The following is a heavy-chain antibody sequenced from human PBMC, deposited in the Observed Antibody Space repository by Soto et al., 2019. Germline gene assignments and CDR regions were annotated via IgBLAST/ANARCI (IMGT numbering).Heavy chain of an antibody. D-gene: IGHD2-2*02. V-gene: IGHV1-69*13. J-gene: IGHJ6*02. Sequence: SVKVSCKASGGTFSSYAISWVRQAPGQGLEWMGGIIPIFGTANYAQKFQGRVTITADESTSTAYMELSSLRSEDTAVYYCAREDIVVVPAAIRIYGMDVWGQGTTVTVSS. CDR1: GGTFSSYA. CDR2: IIPIFGTA. CDR3: AREDIVVVPAAIRIYGMDV.